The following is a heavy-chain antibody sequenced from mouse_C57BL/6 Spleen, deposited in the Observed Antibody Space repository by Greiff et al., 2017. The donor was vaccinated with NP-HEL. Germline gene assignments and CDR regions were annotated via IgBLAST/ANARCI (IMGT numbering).Heavy chain of an antibody. Sequence: QVQLQQSGAELVKPGASVKLSCKASGYTFTSYWMHWVKQRPGQGLEWIGMIHPNSGSTNYNEKFKSKATLTVDKSSSTAYMQLSSLTSEDSAVYDCASYYGSSLYYFDYWGQGTTLTVSS. D-gene: IGHD1-1*01. CDR3: ASYYGSSLYYFDY. CDR2: IHPNSGST. J-gene: IGHJ2*01. V-gene: IGHV1-64*01. CDR1: GYTFTSYW.